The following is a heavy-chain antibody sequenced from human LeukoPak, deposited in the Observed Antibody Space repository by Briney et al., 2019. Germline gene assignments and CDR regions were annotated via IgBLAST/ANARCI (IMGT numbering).Heavy chain of an antibody. CDR3: ARGRGPYYYYYMDV. Sequence: SETLSLTCAAYGGSFSGYYWSWIRQPPGKGLEWIGEINHSGSTNYNPSLKSRVTISVDTSKNQFSLKLSSVTAADTAVYYCARGRGPYYYYYMDVWGKGTTVTVSS. J-gene: IGHJ6*03. CDR1: GGSFSGYY. V-gene: IGHV4-34*01. CDR2: INHSGST.